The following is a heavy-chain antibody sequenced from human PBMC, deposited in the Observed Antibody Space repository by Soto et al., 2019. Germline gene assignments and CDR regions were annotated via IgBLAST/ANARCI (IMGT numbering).Heavy chain of an antibody. CDR3: AKVGGVVVAARTYFDY. CDR2: ISGSGGST. CDR1: GFTFSSYA. Sequence: GGSLRLSCAASGFTFSSYAMGWVRQAPGTGLEWVSAISGSGGSTYYADSVKGRFTISRDNSKNTLYLQMNSLRAEDTAVYYCAKVGGVVVAARTYFDYWGKGTLVTVSS. V-gene: IGHV3-23*01. D-gene: IGHD2-15*01. J-gene: IGHJ4*02.